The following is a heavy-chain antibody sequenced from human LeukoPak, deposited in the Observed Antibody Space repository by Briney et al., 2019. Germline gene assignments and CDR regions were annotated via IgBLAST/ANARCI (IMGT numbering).Heavy chain of an antibody. Sequence: GRSLRLSCAASGSTFDDYAMNWVLQAPGKGLEWVSGISWNSGKIGYADSVKGRFTISRDNAKNSLYLQMNSLRAEDMALYYCAKDSSGYPKGVFDYWGQGTLVTVSS. CDR1: GSTFDDYA. D-gene: IGHD3-22*01. J-gene: IGHJ4*02. V-gene: IGHV3-9*03. CDR3: AKDSSGYPKGVFDY. CDR2: ISWNSGKI.